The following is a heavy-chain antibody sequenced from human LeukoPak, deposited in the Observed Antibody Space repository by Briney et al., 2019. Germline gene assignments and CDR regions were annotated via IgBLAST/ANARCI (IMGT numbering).Heavy chain of an antibody. J-gene: IGHJ6*03. CDR3: ARACCSSTSYYYYMDV. CDR2: IYHSGST. CDR1: GGSISSSNW. D-gene: IGHD2-2*01. Sequence: SETLSLTCAVSGGSISSSNWWSWVRQPPGKGLEWIGEIYHSGSTNYNPSLKSRVTISVDTSKNQFSLKLSSVTAADTAVYYCARACCSSTSYYYYMDVWGKGTTVTVSS. V-gene: IGHV4-4*02.